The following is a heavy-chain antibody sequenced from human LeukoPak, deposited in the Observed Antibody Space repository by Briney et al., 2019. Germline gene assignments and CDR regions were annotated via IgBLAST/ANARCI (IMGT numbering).Heavy chain of an antibody. Sequence: RASVKVSCKASGGTFSSYAISWVRQAPGQGLEWMGGIIPIFGTANYARKFQGRVTITTDESTSTAYMELSSLRSEDTAVYYCARSRWELHVGVYWGQGTLVTVSS. D-gene: IGHD1-26*01. J-gene: IGHJ4*02. CDR3: ARSRWELHVGVY. V-gene: IGHV1-69*05. CDR2: IIPIFGTA. CDR1: GGTFSSYA.